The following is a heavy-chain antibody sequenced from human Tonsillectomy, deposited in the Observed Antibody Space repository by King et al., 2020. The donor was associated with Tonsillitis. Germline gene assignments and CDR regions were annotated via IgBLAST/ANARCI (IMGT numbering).Heavy chain of an antibody. Sequence: VQLVESGGGLVQPGGSLRLSCAASGFTFSSYWMSWVRQAPGKGLEWVANIKEDGSEKYYVDSVKGRFTISRANAKNSLYLQMNNLGVEDTAVYYCARDKGDCSSTSCYWEGFDPWGQGTLVTVSS. J-gene: IGHJ5*02. V-gene: IGHV3-7*01. D-gene: IGHD2-2*01. CDR3: ARDKGDCSSTSCYWEGFDP. CDR1: GFTFSSYW. CDR2: IKEDGSEK.